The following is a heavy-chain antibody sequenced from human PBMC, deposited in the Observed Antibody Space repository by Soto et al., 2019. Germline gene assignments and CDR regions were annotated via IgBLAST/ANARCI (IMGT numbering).Heavy chain of an antibody. J-gene: IGHJ6*02. CDR3: ARHMEAHSHFYYGMDV. D-gene: IGHD3-10*01. CDR2: IYPGDSDT. Sequence: GESLKISCKGSGYTFTSYWIGWVRQMPGEGLEWMGFIYPGDSDTRYSPSFQGQVTISADKSINTAYLQWRTLKASDTAIYYCARHMEAHSHFYYGMDVWGQGTTVTGSS. CDR1: GYTFTSYW. V-gene: IGHV5-51*01.